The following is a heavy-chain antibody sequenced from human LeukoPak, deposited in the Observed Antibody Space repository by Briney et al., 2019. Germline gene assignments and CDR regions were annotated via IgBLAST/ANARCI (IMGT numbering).Heavy chain of an antibody. CDR3: ARRPGGYTYLWPGIDR. V-gene: IGHV3-53*01. J-gene: IGHJ5*02. CDR2: IYSGGST. Sequence: PGGSLRLSCAASGFTVSSNYMSWVRQAPGKGLEWVSVIYSGGSTYYADSVKGRFTISRDNSKNTLYLQMNSLRAEDTAVYYCARRPGGYTYLWPGIDRWGQGTLVTVS. CDR1: GFTVSSNY. D-gene: IGHD5-18*01.